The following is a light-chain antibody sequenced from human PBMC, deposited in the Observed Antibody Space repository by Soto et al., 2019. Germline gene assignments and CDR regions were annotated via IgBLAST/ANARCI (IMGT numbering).Light chain of an antibody. CDR1: QSVSSN. CDR2: GAS. J-gene: IGKJ5*01. V-gene: IGKV3-15*01. CDR3: QHYNNWPPIT. Sequence: EIVMTQSPATLSVSPGERATVSCRASQSVSSNLAWYQQKPGQAPRLLIYGASTRATGIPARFSGSGSGTEFTLSISSLQSEDFAVYYCQHYNNWPPITFGQGTRLEIK.